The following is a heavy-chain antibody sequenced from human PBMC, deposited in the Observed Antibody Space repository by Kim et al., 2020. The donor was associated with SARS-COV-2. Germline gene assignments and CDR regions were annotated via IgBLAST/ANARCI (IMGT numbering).Heavy chain of an antibody. V-gene: IGHV3-33*01. Sequence: GGSLRLSCAASGFTFSSYGMHWVRQAPGKGLEWVAVIWYDGSNKYYADSVKGRFTISRDNSKNTLYLQMNSLRAEDTAVYYCARRQRITIFGVVIRGGGMDVWGQGTTVTVSS. CDR3: ARRQRITIFGVVIRGGGMDV. CDR1: GFTFSSYG. J-gene: IGHJ6*02. CDR2: IWYDGSNK. D-gene: IGHD3-3*01.